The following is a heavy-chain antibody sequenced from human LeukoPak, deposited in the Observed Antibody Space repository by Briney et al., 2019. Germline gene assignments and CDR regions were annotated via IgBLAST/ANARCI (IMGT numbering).Heavy chain of an antibody. V-gene: IGHV3-11*01. CDR2: ISSSGSTI. J-gene: IGHJ6*02. CDR3: ARDGLQLERDYYYYGMDV. Sequence: GGSLRLSCAASGFTFSDYYMSWIRQAPGKGLEWVSYISSSGSTIYYADSVKGRFTISRDNAKNSLYLQMNSLRAEDTAVYYCARDGLQLERDYYYYGMDVWGQGTTVTVSS. CDR1: GFTFSDYY. D-gene: IGHD1-1*01.